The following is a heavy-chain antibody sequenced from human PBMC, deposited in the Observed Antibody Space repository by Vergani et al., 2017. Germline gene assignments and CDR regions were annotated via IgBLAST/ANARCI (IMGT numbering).Heavy chain of an antibody. CDR3: ARDLDYGDYDYYYYGMDV. J-gene: IGHJ6*02. CDR1: GFTFSSYW. CDR2: IKQDGSEK. D-gene: IGHD4-17*01. Sequence: EVQLVESGGGLVQPGGSLRLSCAASGFTFSSYWMSWVRQAPGKGLEWVANIKQDGSEKYYVDSVKGRFTISRDNAKNSLYLQMNSLRAEDTAVYYCARDLDYGDYDYYYYGMDVWGQGTTVTVSS. V-gene: IGHV3-7*01.